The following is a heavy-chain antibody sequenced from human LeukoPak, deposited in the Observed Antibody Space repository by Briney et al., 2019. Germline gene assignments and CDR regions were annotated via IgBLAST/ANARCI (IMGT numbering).Heavy chain of an antibody. Sequence: ASVKVSCKASGGTFSNYAINWVRQAPGQGLEWMGGIIPIFGTANYAQKFQGRVTITADESTSTAYMELSSLRSEDTAVYYCAREGYSSGWYGDYFDYWGQGTLVTVSS. CDR2: IIPIFGTA. CDR1: GGTFSNYA. V-gene: IGHV1-69*13. J-gene: IGHJ4*02. CDR3: AREGYSSGWYGDYFDY. D-gene: IGHD6-19*01.